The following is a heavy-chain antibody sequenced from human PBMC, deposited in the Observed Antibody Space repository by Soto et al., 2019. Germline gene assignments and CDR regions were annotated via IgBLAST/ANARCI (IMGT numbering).Heavy chain of an antibody. J-gene: IGHJ6*02. Sequence: GSLRLSFAASSFTVSSYCMHWVRQAPGKGLEWVAVIWYDGSNKYYADSVKGRFTISRDNSKNTLYLQMNSLRAEDTAVYYCARDIGRFLEWSDGMDVWGQGTTVTVSS. CDR2: IWYDGSNK. D-gene: IGHD3-3*01. CDR1: SFTVSSYC. V-gene: IGHV3-33*01. CDR3: ARDIGRFLEWSDGMDV.